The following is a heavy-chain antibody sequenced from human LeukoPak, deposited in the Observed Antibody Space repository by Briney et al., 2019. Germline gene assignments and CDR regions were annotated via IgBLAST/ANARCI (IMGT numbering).Heavy chain of an antibody. J-gene: IGHJ4*02. V-gene: IGHV3-23*01. CDR3: AREGGNYDSSGYYPPALDY. CDR2: ISGSGGAT. CDR1: GFTFSTYA. D-gene: IGHD3-22*01. Sequence: PGGSLRLSCAASGFTFSTYAMSWVRQAPGKGLEWVSAISGSGGATYYADSVKGRFTISRDNSKNTLYLRMNSLRAEDTAVYYCAREGGNYDSSGYYPPALDYWGQGTLVTVSS.